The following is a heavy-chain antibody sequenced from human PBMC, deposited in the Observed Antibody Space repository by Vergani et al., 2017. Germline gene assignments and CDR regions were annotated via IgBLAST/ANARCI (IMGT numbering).Heavy chain of an antibody. Sequence: QVQLQQWGAGLLKPSETLSLTCAVYGGSFSGYYWSWIRQPPGKGLEWIGEINHSGSTNYNPSLKSRVTISVDTSKNQFSLKLSSVTAADTAVYYCAREGREGYYDITWGQGTLVTVSS. CDR2: INHSGST. CDR3: AREGREGYYDIT. J-gene: IGHJ5*02. V-gene: IGHV4-34*01. D-gene: IGHD3-22*01. CDR1: GGSFSGYY.